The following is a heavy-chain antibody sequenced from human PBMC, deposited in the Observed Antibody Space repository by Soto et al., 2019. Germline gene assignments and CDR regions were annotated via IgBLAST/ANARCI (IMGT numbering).Heavy chain of an antibody. CDR1: GFTFRSYA. CDR2: ISYDGNNN. D-gene: IGHD5-12*01. Sequence: QVQLVESGGGVVQPGTSLRLSCVVSGFTFRSYATHWVRQAPGGGLEWVALISYDGNNNYYADSVKGRFTISRDTFKNTLFLQMNSLRREDTAMYYCARGIGDGYNLDYWGQGTLVTVSS. CDR3: ARGIGDGYNLDY. J-gene: IGHJ4*02. V-gene: IGHV3-30-3*01.